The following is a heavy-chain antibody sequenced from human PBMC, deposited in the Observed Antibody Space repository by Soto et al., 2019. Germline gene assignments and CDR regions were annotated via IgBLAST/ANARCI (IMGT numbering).Heavy chain of an antibody. V-gene: IGHV4-4*01. CDR2: IYHNGRA. J-gene: IGHJ4*02. CDR1: GASIKSDTW. CDR3: S. D-gene: IGHD2-8*02. Sequence: AETLSLTCDVSGASIKSDTWWTWVRQSPGKGLEWIGEIYHNGRAFDNPSLKGRVTISIDKSNNQFSLNLTSDTGPNFQYYFDSWGQGTPVTVSS.